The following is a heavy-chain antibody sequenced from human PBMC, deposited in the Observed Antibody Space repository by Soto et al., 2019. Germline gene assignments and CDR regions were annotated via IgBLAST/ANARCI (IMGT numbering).Heavy chain of an antibody. D-gene: IGHD3-3*01. Sequence: SETLSLTCTVSGDSISSSSYYWGWIRQPPGKGLEWIGSIYYSGSTYYNPSLKSRVTISVDTSKNQFSLKLSSVTAADTAVYYCARQNDFWSGYYRSYYYYYMDVWGKGTTVTVSS. J-gene: IGHJ6*03. CDR2: IYYSGST. V-gene: IGHV4-39*01. CDR1: GDSISSSSYY. CDR3: ARQNDFWSGYYRSYYYYYMDV.